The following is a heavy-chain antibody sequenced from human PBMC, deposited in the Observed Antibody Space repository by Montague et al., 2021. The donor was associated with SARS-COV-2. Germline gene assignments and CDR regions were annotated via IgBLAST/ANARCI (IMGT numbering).Heavy chain of an antibody. CDR1: GFSISSGYY. Sequence: SETLSLTCSVSGFSISSGYYWGWIRRTPGKGLEWIGSRYQNGATYYSPSLKRPVTILLDTSKNQFSLSLTSVTAADTAVYYCARSGGGIFDFSYFDSWGQGSLVIVSS. D-gene: IGHD3-9*01. J-gene: IGHJ4*02. CDR2: RYQNGAT. V-gene: IGHV4-38-2*02. CDR3: ARSGGGIFDFSYFDS.